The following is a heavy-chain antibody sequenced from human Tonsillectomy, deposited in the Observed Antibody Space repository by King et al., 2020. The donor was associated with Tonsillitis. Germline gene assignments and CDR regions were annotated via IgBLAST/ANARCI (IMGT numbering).Heavy chain of an antibody. CDR1: GFTFDDYA. Sequence: VQLVESGGGLKQPGRSLRLSCEASGFTFDDYAMHWVRQAPGRGLEWVSGISWDSGSLGYADSVKGRFTISRDNAKNSLYLQMNSLRTEDTALYYCAKDKADADYYFDFWGQGTLVTVSS. V-gene: IGHV3-9*01. J-gene: IGHJ4*02. CDR2: ISWDSGSL. CDR3: AKDKADADYYFDF.